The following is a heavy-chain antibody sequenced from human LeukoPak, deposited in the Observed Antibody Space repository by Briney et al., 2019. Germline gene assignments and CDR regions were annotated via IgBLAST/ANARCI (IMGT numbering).Heavy chain of an antibody. CDR1: GGSISSGSYY. D-gene: IGHD3-10*01. J-gene: IGHJ3*02. CDR3: ARDMVRGVRDDAFDI. Sequence: SETLSLTCTVSGGSISSGSYYWSWIRQPAGKGLEWIGRIYTSGSTNYNPSLKSRVTISVDKSKNQFSLKLSSVTAADTAVYYYARDMVRGVRDDAFDIWGQGTTVTVSS. V-gene: IGHV4-61*02. CDR2: IYTSGST.